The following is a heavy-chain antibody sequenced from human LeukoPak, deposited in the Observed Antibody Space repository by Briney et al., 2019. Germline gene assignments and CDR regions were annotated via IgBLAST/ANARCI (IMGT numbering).Heavy chain of an antibody. CDR3: ARDPEWELRGVCYFDY. CDR2: ISYDGSNK. Sequence: GGSLRLSCAASGFTFSSYAMHWVRQAPGKGLEWVAVISYDGSNKYYADSVKGRFTISRDNSKSTLYLQMNSLRAEDTAVYYCARDPEWELRGVCYFDYWGQGTLVTVSS. V-gene: IGHV3-30-3*01. J-gene: IGHJ4*02. D-gene: IGHD1-26*01. CDR1: GFTFSSYA.